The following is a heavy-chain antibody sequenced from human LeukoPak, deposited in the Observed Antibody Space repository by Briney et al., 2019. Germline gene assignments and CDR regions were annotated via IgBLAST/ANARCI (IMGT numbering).Heavy chain of an antibody. D-gene: IGHD1-26*01. CDR2: IIPILGIA. J-gene: IGHJ5*02. V-gene: IGHV1-69*04. CDR1: GGTFSSYA. CDR3: ARGRGSYYPFDP. Sequence: SVKVSCKASGGTFSSYAISWVRQAPGQGLEWMGRIIPILGIANYAQKFQGRVTITADKSASTAYMELSSLRSEDTAVYYCARGRGSYYPFDPWGQGTLVTVSS.